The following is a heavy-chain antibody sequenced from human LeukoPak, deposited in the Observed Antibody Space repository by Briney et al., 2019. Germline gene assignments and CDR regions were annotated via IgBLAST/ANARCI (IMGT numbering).Heavy chain of an antibody. CDR1: GFSFSTGGVG. CDR2: IYWDDDK. V-gene: IGHV2-5*02. CDR3: VHGDRFDP. J-gene: IGHJ5*02. D-gene: IGHD3-10*01. Sequence: SGPTLLNPTQPLTLTCIFSGFSFSTGGVGVGWIRQPPEKALEWLALIYWDDDKRYSPSLKSRLTITKDTSKNQVVLTMTNMDPVDTATYYCVHGDRFDPWGQGTLVTVSS.